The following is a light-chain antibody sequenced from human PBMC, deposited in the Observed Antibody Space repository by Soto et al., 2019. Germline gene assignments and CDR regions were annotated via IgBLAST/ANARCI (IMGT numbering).Light chain of an antibody. J-gene: IGLJ1*01. V-gene: IGLV2-14*01. CDR2: DVS. CDR3: SSYPSSSTYV. Sequence: QSALTQPASGSGSPGQSITISCTGTSIDVGGYNYVSWYQQHPGKAPKLMIYDVSNRPSGVSNRFSGSKSGNTASLTISGLKAEDEADYYCSSYPSSSTYVFGTGTKVTV. CDR1: SIDVGGYNY.